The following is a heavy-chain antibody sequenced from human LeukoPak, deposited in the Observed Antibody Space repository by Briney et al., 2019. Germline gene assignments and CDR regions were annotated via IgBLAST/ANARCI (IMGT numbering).Heavy chain of an antibody. J-gene: IGHJ5*01. D-gene: IGHD6-13*01. CDR3: ARTSSWYAGAWFDS. Sequence: SETLSLTCTVSRGSVRTADYYWAWVRQPPGEGLEWLGSIYFSGTPYFNPSLKSRVAVSIDTSKNQFSLKVTSVNASDTAVYFCARTSSWYAGAWFDSWGQGTLVTVSS. CDR2: IYFSGTP. V-gene: IGHV4-39*01. CDR1: RGSVRTADYY.